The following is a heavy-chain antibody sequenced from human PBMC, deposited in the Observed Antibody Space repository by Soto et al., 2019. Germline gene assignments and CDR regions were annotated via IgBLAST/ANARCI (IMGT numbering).Heavy chain of an antibody. V-gene: IGHV4-34*01. J-gene: IGHJ6*02. Sequence: KPSETLSLTCAVYGGSFSGYYWSWIRQPPGKGLEWIGEINHSGSTNYNPSLKSRVTISVDTSKNQFSLKLSSVTAADTAVYYCARVITRITIFGVVIRGVGMDVWGQGTTVTVSS. CDR2: INHSGST. CDR3: ARVITRITIFGVVIRGVGMDV. D-gene: IGHD3-3*01. CDR1: GGSFSGYY.